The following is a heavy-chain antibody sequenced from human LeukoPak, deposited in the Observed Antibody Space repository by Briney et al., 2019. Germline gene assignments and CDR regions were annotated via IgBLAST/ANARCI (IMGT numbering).Heavy chain of an antibody. Sequence: SETLSLTCTVSGGSISSGDYYWSWIRQPPGKGLEWIGYIYYSGSTYYNPSLKSRVTISVDTSKNQFSLKLSSVTAADTAVYYCARGHSGYDYIENLWFDPWGQGTLVTVSS. CDR1: GGSISSGDYY. J-gene: IGHJ5*02. V-gene: IGHV4-30-4*01. CDR3: ARGHSGYDYIENLWFDP. D-gene: IGHD5-12*01. CDR2: IYYSGST.